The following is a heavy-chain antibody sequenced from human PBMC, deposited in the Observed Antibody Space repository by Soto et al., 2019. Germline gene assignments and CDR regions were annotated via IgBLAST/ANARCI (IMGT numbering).Heavy chain of an antibody. CDR1: GYSFTSYW. CDR3: ARSGAVAEPMYYFDY. D-gene: IGHD6-19*01. Sequence: GESLKISCKGSGYSFTSYWIGWVRQMPGKGLEWMGIIHPGDSDTRYSPSFQGQVTISADKSISTAYLQWSSLKASDTAMYYCARSGAVAEPMYYFDYRGQGTLVTVSS. V-gene: IGHV5-51*01. CDR2: IHPGDSDT. J-gene: IGHJ4*02.